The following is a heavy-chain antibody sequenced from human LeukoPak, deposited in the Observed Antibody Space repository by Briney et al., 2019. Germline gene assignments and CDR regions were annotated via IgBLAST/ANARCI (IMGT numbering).Heavy chain of an antibody. J-gene: IGHJ3*02. CDR1: GFTFSSYE. V-gene: IGHV3-48*03. CDR2: ISSSNTI. D-gene: IGHD3-16*02. Sequence: GGSLRLSCAASGFTFSSYEMNWVRQAPGKGLEWVSYISSSNTIYYADSVKGRFTISRDNAKNSLSLQMNSLRAEDTAVYYCAIGGLYDYVWGSYRYKSAFDIWGQGTMVTVSS. CDR3: AIGGLYDYVWGSYRYKSAFDI.